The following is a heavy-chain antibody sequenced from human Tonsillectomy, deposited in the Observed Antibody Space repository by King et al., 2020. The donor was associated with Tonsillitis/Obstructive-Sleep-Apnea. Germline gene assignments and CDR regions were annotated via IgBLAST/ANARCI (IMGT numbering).Heavy chain of an antibody. D-gene: IGHD3-22*01. CDR2: IYYSGST. CDR3: ARGFGYGSSVLAGLDAFDI. V-gene: IGHV4-31*03. Sequence: VQLQESGPGLVKPSHTLSLTCTVSGGSISSGGYYWSWIRQHPGKGLEWIGYIYYSGSTYYNPSLKSRVTISVDTSKNQFSLQLSSVTAADTAVYYCARGFGYGSSVLAGLDAFDIWGQGTMVTVSS. CDR1: GGSISSGGYY. J-gene: IGHJ3*02.